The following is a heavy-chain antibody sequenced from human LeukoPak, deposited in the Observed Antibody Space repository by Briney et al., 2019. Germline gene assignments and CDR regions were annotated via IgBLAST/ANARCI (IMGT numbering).Heavy chain of an antibody. CDR1: GGSISSSSNY. V-gene: IGHV4-39*02. Sequence: SETLSLTCTVSGGSISSSSNYWGWIRQPPGKGLEWIGSVYFSGSTYYNPSLKSRVTISLDTSKNHFSLKLRSVTAADTAVYYCARLGSTWFGGGDWFDPWGQGTLVTVS. CDR3: ARLGSTWFGGGDWFDP. D-gene: IGHD3-10*01. J-gene: IGHJ5*02. CDR2: VYFSGST.